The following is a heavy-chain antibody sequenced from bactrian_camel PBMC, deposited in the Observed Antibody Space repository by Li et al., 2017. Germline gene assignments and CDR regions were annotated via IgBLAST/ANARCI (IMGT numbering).Heavy chain of an antibody. CDR2: VDSDGNT. CDR1: GHMYQSYC. J-gene: IGHJ4*01. V-gene: IGHV3S53*01. Sequence: VQMVESGGGSVQAGGSLKLICVASGHMYQSYCMGWFRQAPGKEREEVGAVDSDGNTKYYDPVKGRFLISKDNRANTLTLQMNRLKPEDTAVYYCALCSSRQATMTARGKGTQVTVS. D-gene: IGHD3*01.